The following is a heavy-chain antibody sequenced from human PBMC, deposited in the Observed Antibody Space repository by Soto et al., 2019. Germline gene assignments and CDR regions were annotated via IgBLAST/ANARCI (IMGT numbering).Heavy chain of an antibody. V-gene: IGHV3-7*01. Sequence: GSLRLSCAASGFTFSSYWMSWVRQAPGKGLEWVANIKQDGREKYYVDSVKGRFTISRDNAKNSLYLQMNSLRAEDTAVYYCARDCSSTSCYMRYDYWGQGTLVTVSS. J-gene: IGHJ4*02. D-gene: IGHD2-2*02. CDR2: IKQDGREK. CDR3: ARDCSSTSCYMRYDY. CDR1: GFTFSSYW.